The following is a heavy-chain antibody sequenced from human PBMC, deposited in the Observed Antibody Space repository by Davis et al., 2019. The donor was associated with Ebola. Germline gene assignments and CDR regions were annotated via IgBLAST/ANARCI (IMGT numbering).Heavy chain of an antibody. CDR2: IYYSGST. CDR1: GGSISSGGYS. CDR3: AWGYSNQWFDY. Sequence: MPSETLSLTCAVSGGSISSGGYSWSWIRQPPGKGLEWIGYIYYSGSTNYNPSLKSRVTISVDTSKNQFSLKLSSVTAADTAVYYCAWGYSNQWFDYWGQGTLVTVSS. J-gene: IGHJ4*02. D-gene: IGHD4-11*01. V-gene: IGHV4-30-4*07.